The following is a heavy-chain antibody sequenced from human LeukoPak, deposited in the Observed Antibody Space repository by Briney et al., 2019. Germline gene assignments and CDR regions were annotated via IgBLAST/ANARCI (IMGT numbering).Heavy chain of an antibody. CDR2: IYHSGST. CDR1: GYSISRGYY. CDR3: ARGLETHFDY. V-gene: IGHV4-38-2*01. J-gene: IGHJ4*02. D-gene: IGHD3/OR15-3a*01. Sequence: SETLSLTCAVSGYSISRGYYWGWIRQPPGKGLEWIVRIYHSGSTYYSPSLKSRVTISVDTSKNQFSLKLSSVTAADTAVYYCARGLETHFDYWGQGILVTVSS.